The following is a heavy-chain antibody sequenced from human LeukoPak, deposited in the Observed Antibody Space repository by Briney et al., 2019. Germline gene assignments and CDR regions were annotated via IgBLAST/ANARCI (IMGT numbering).Heavy chain of an antibody. CDR3: ARGTAYCGGDCYDY. CDR1: GFTFSSCA. D-gene: IGHD2-21*02. V-gene: IGHV3-23*01. J-gene: IGHJ4*02. Sequence: GGSLRLSCAASGFTFSSCAMTWVRQAPGKGLEWVSVIGGGSGNINYADSVKGRFTISRDNSKNTLYLQMNSLRAEDTAVYYCARGTAYCGGDCYDYWGRGTLVTVSS. CDR2: IGGGSGNI.